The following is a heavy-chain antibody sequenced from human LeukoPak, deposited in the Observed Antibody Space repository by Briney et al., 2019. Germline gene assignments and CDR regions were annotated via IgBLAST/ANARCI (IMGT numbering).Heavy chain of an antibody. J-gene: IGHJ4*02. CDR2: ISSSSSYI. D-gene: IGHD2-15*01. Sequence: GGSLRLSCAASGFTFSSYAMSWVRQAPGKGLEWVSSISSSSSYIYYADSVKGRFTISRDNAKNSLYLQMNSLRAEDTAVYYCARVVCSDGSCYPHSWGQGTLVTVSS. CDR1: GFTFSSYA. V-gene: IGHV3-21*01. CDR3: ARVVCSDGSCYPHS.